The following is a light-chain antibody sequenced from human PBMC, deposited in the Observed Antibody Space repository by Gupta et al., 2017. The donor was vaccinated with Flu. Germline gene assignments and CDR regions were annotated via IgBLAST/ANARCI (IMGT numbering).Light chain of an antibody. CDR2: AES. CDR1: QSIRSY. CDR3: QHKDRTPST. J-gene: IGKJ1*01. Sequence: DIEMTQSPSYLSASVGDRVTITCRASQSIRSYLNWYQQRPGKAPKLLIYAESTVHGGVPSRFSGSGSGTDFTLTISRLQPEDFATYYCQHKDRTPSTFGQGTKVEVK. V-gene: IGKV1-39*01.